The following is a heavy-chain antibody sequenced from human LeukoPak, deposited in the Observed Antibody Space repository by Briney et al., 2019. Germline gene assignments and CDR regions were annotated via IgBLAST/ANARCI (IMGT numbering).Heavy chain of an antibody. D-gene: IGHD1-26*01. V-gene: IGHV1-2*02. CDR3: ATSGSYRIIDY. J-gene: IGHJ4*02. CDR2: ISPNSGAT. Sequence: ASVKVSCKASGYTFTGYSMHWVRQAPGQGLEWMGWISPNSGATNYAQKFQGRVTMTRDTPISTAYMELSRLRSDDTAVYYCATSGSYRIIDYWGQGTLVTVSS. CDR1: GYTFTGYS.